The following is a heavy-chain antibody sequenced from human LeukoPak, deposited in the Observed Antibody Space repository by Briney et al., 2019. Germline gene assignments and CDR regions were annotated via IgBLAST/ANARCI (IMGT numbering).Heavy chain of an antibody. Sequence: GGSLRLSCAASGFTFSDYYMSWIRQAPGKGLEWVSYISSSGSTIYYADSVKGRFTISRDNAKNSLYLQMNSLRAEDTAVYYCAGGLLKQQLVRDYWGQGTLVTVSS. J-gene: IGHJ4*02. V-gene: IGHV3-11*01. CDR2: ISSSGSTI. CDR3: AGGLLKQQLVRDY. CDR1: GFTFSDYY. D-gene: IGHD6-13*01.